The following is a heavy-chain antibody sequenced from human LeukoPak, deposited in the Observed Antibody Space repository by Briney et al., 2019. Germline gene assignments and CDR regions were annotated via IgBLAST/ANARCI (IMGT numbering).Heavy chain of an antibody. CDR3: ARRITMVRGDPFDP. Sequence: SETLSLTCTVSGGSISSYYWSWIRQPPGKGLEWIGYIYYSGSTNYNPSLKSRVTISVDTSKNQFSLKLSSVTAADTAVYYCARRITMVRGDPFDPWGQGTLVTVSS. V-gene: IGHV4-59*01. CDR2: IYYSGST. D-gene: IGHD3-10*01. CDR1: GGSISSYY. J-gene: IGHJ5*02.